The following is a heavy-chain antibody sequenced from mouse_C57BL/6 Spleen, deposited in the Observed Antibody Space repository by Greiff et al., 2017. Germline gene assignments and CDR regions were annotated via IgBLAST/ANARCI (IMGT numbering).Heavy chain of an antibody. Sequence: EVMLVESGGGLVKPGGSLKLSCAASGFTFSDYGMHWVRQAPEKGLEWVAYISSGSSTIYYADTVKGRFTISRDNAKNTLFLQMTSLRSEDTAMYYCARVYYGYDEDFDYWGQGTTLTVSS. V-gene: IGHV5-17*01. CDR1: GFTFSDYG. CDR2: ISSGSSTI. D-gene: IGHD2-2*01. J-gene: IGHJ2*01. CDR3: ARVYYGYDEDFDY.